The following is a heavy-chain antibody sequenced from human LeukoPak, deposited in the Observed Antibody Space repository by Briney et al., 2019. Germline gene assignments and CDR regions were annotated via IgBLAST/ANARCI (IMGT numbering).Heavy chain of an antibody. CDR2: ISYDGSNK. Sequence: GGSLRLSCAASGFTFNSYAMHWVRQAPGKGLEWVAVISYDGSNKYYADSVKGRFTISRDNSKNTLYLQMNSLRAEDTAVYYCARDSITEDNSLDYWGRGILVTVSS. CDR3: ARDSITEDNSLDY. J-gene: IGHJ4*02. V-gene: IGHV3-30*04. D-gene: IGHD7-27*01. CDR1: GFTFNSYA.